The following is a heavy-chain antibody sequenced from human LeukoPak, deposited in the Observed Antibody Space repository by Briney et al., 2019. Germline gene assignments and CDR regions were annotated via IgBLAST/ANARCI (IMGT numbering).Heavy chain of an antibody. V-gene: IGHV3-21*01. CDR3: ATYGDYVDY. D-gene: IGHD4-17*01. J-gene: IGHJ4*02. Sequence: PGGSLRLSCAASGFTFSSYSMNWVRQAPGKGLEWVSSISSSSSYIYYADSVKGRLTISRDNAKNSLYLQTNSLRAEDTAVYYCATYGDYVDYWGQGTLVTVSS. CDR2: ISSSSSYI. CDR1: GFTFSSYS.